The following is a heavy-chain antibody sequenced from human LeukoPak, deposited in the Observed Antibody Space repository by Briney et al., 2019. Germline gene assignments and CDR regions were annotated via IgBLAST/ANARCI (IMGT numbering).Heavy chain of an antibody. D-gene: IGHD3-22*01. CDR1: GFTFSSYA. CDR3: ARDTYGSSGLYLDF. V-gene: IGHV3-23*01. Sequence: GGSLRLSCAASGFTFSSYAMSWVRQAPGKGLEWVSAISGSGGSTYYADSVKGRFTISRDNSKNTLYLQMNSLRADETAVYYCARDTYGSSGLYLDFWGQGTLVTVSS. J-gene: IGHJ4*02. CDR2: ISGSGGST.